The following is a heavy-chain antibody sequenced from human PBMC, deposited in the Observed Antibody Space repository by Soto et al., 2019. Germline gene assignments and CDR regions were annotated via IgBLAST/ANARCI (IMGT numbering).Heavy chain of an antibody. CDR1: GFTFSSYA. CDR2: ISGSGSST. CDR3: AKGGVVPAAAPFYYYGMDV. Sequence: GGSLRLSCAASGFTFSSYAMSWVRQAPGKGLEWVSAISGSGSSTYYADSVKGRFTISRDNSKNTLYLQMNSLRAEDTAVYYCAKGGVVPAAAPFYYYGMDVWGQGTTVTVSS. V-gene: IGHV3-23*01. D-gene: IGHD2-2*01. J-gene: IGHJ6*02.